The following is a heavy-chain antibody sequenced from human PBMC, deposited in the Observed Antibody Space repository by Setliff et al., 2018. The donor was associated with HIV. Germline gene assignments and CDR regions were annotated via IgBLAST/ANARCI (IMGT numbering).Heavy chain of an antibody. D-gene: IGHD4-17*01. Sequence: SETLSLTCTVSGGSISSGSYYWSWIRQPAGKGLEWIGRIYTSGSTNYNPSLKSRVTISVDTSKNQFSLKLTAVTAADTAVYYCASAWTDFGDKNDVFDIWGQGTMVTVSS. J-gene: IGHJ3*02. CDR1: GGSISSGSYY. V-gene: IGHV4-61*02. CDR2: IYTSGST. CDR3: ASAWTDFGDKNDVFDI.